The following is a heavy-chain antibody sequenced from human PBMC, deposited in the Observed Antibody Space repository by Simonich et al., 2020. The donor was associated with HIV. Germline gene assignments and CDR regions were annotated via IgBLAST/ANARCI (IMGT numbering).Heavy chain of an antibody. CDR3: ARAGLTMVRGVPGAFDI. D-gene: IGHD3-10*01. Sequence: QVQQQQWGAGLLKPSETLSLTCAVYGGPSSYYCSWVRQPPGKGLEWIGEVNHSGSTKDNPSLRSRVSISVGTSKNQFSLKLSSVTAADTAVYYCARAGLTMVRGVPGAFDIWGQGTMVTVSS. CDR1: GGPSSYY. J-gene: IGHJ3*02. CDR2: VNHSGST. V-gene: IGHV4-34*01.